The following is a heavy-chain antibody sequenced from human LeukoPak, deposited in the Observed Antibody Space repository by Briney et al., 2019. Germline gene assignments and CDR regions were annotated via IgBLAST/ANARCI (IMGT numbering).Heavy chain of an antibody. CDR2: MNPNSGNT. Sequence: EASVKVSCKASGYTFTSYDINWVRQATGQGLEWMGWMNPNSGNTGYAQKFQGRVTMTRNTSISTAYMELSSLRSEDTAVYYCARGTKQLVLKHYYYYMDVWGKGTTVTVSS. CDR3: ARGTKQLVLKHYYYYMDV. V-gene: IGHV1-8*01. J-gene: IGHJ6*03. CDR1: GYTFTSYD. D-gene: IGHD6-6*01.